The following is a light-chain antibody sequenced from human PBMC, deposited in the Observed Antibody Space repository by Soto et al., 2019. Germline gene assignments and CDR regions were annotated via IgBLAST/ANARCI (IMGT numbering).Light chain of an antibody. CDR2: SDD. Sequence: QSVLTQPPSASGTPGQRVTISCSGSSSNIGRSNVNWYQQLPRTAPKLLIYSDDQRPSGVPDRFSGSKSGTSASLAISDLQSEDEADYYCAAWDDNLNGVVFGGGTKVTVL. CDR3: AAWDDNLNGVV. J-gene: IGLJ2*01. CDR1: SSNIGRSN. V-gene: IGLV1-44*01.